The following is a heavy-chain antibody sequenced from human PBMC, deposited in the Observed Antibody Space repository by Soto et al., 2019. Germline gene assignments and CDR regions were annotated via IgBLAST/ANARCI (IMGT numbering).Heavy chain of an antibody. J-gene: IGHJ4*02. Sequence: SETLSLTCTVSGGSISNYYWSWIRQPPGKGLEWIGYIFYSGSTNYNPSLKSRVTISVDTSKNQFSLKLSSVTAADTAVYYCARAYDSSGYWGGFDYWGQGTLVTVSS. CDR1: GGSISNYY. CDR2: IFYSGST. D-gene: IGHD3-22*01. CDR3: ARAYDSSGYWGGFDY. V-gene: IGHV4-59*01.